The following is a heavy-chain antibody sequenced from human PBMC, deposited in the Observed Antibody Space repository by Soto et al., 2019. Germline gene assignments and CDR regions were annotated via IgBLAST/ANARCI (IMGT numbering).Heavy chain of an antibody. CDR3: AKDMVGYCSTVNCHIFDF. V-gene: IGHV3-30*18. CDR1: GFSFSTYG. Sequence: QVQLMESGGDVVQPGRSLRLSCAASGFSFSTYGMHWVRQAPGKGLEWVALISHDGSNKQYAESVKGRFTISRDNSKNTVHLQMSSLRTGDAAVYSCAKDMVGYCSTVNCHIFDFWGQGPQDTVPS. D-gene: IGHD2-2*01. J-gene: IGHJ4*02. CDR2: ISHDGSNK.